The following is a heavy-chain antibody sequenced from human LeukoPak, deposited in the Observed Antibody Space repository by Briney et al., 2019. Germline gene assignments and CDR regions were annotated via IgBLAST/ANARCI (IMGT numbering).Heavy chain of an antibody. CDR1: GYTLTELS. V-gene: IGHV1-24*01. J-gene: IGHJ4*02. Sequence: APVKVSCKVSGYTLTELSMHWVRQAPGKGLEWMGGFDPEDGETIYAQKFQGRVTMTEDTSTDTAYMELSSLRSEDTAVYYCAIAFGPTNSSRLDYWGQGTLVTVSS. CDR3: AIAFGPTNSSRLDY. CDR2: FDPEDGET. D-gene: IGHD3-10*01.